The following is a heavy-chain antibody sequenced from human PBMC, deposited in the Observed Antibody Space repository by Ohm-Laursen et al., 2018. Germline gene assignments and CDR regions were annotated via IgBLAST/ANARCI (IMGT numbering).Heavy chain of an antibody. J-gene: IGHJ6*02. CDR2: ISYDGSNK. CDR3: AKDRIFGVIRDGMDV. CDR1: GFTFSSVG. D-gene: IGHD3-3*01. V-gene: IGHV3-30*18. Sequence: SLRLSCAASGFTFSSVGIHWVRQAPGKGLEWVAVISYDGSNKYYADSVKGRFTISRDNSKNTLYLQMNSLRAEDTAVYYCAKDRIFGVIRDGMDVWGQGTTVTVSS.